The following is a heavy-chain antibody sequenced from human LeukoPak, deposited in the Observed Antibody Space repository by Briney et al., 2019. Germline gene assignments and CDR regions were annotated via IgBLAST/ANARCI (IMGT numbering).Heavy chain of an antibody. CDR3: ATFIAAAGTGYFDY. D-gene: IGHD6-13*01. Sequence: GGSLRLSCAASGFTFSSYGMHWVRQAPGKGLEWVAFIRYDGSNKYYADSVKGRFTISRDNSKNTLYLQMNSLRAEDTAVYYCATFIAAAGTGYFDYWGQGTLVTVSS. J-gene: IGHJ4*02. CDR2: IRYDGSNK. CDR1: GFTFSSYG. V-gene: IGHV3-30*02.